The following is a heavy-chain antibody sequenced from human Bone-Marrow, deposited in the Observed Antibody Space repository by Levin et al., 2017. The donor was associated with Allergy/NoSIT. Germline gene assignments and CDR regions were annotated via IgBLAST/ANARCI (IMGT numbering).Heavy chain of an antibody. J-gene: IGHJ4*02. CDR3: ASGGRWSDYGAY. V-gene: IGHV1-8*01. CDR2: MNPNSGNT. D-gene: IGHD4-17*01. CDR1: GYTFTSYD. Sequence: ASVKVSCKASGYTFTSYDINWVRQATGQGLEWMGWMNPNSGNTGYAQKFQGRVTMTRNTSISTAYMELSSLRSEDTAVYYCASGGRWSDYGAYWGQGTLVTVSS.